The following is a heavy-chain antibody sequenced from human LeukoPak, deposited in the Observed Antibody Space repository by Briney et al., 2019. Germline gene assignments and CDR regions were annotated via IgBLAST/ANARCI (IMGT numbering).Heavy chain of an antibody. V-gene: IGHV4-30-2*03. CDR2: IYHSGST. CDR1: GGSLSSGGYY. Sequence: SETLSLTCTVSGGSLSSGGYYWSWIRQPPGKGLEWIGYIYHSGSTYYNPSLKSRVTISVDTSKNQFSLKLSSVTAADTAVYYCARRARGRRPDAFDIWGQGTMVTVSS. J-gene: IGHJ3*02. CDR3: ARRARGRRPDAFDI.